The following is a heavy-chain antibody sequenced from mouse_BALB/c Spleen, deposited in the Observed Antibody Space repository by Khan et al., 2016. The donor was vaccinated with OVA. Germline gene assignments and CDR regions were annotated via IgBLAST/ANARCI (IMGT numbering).Heavy chain of an antibody. Sequence: VQLQQSGTDLVRPGALVKLSCKASGFNIKDYYMHWVKQRPEQGLEWIGWIDPENGDTLYDPKFQGKASVTADTSSNTAYLQLSSLTSEDTAVYYCSRSGYCAWFAYWGQGTLVTVAA. J-gene: IGHJ3*01. CDR1: GFNIKDYY. D-gene: IGHD3-1*01. CDR3: SRSGYCAWFAY. CDR2: IDPENGDT. V-gene: IGHV14-1*02.